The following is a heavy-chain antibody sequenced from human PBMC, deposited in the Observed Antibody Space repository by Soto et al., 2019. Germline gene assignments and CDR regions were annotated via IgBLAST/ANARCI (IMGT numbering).Heavy chain of an antibody. CDR2: IYYSGST. CDR3: ARVGGYSYGEGGMDV. CDR1: GGSISSGDYY. D-gene: IGHD5-18*01. J-gene: IGHJ6*02. V-gene: IGHV4-30-4*01. Sequence: QVQLQESGPGLVKPSQTLSLTCTVSGGSISSGDYYWSWIRQPPGKGLEWIGYIYYSGSTYYNPSLKLQVKLXXDXSXXQFSLKLSSVTAADTAVYYCARVGGYSYGEGGMDVWGPGTTVTVSS.